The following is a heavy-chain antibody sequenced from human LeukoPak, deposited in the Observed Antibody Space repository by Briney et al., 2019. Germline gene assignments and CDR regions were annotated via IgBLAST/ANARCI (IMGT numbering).Heavy chain of an antibody. CDR2: ISYDGSNK. J-gene: IGHJ4*02. V-gene: IGHV3-30*18. CDR1: GFTFSSYG. Sequence: PGGSLRLSCAASGFTFSSYGMHWVRQAPGKGLEWVAVISYDGSNKYYADSVKGRFIISRDNSKDTLCLQMNSLRAEDTAVYYCSKDMKVVPAATGLNYWGQGTLVTVSS. D-gene: IGHD2-2*01. CDR3: SKDMKVVPAATGLNY.